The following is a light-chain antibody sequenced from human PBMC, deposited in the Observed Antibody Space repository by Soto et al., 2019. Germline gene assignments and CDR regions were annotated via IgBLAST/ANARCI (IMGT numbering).Light chain of an antibody. CDR1: QSVSNDF. CDR3: QQYGSSPRT. CDR2: GAS. Sequence: EIVLTQSPGILSLSPGERATLSCRASQSVSNDFLAWYQQKPGQAPRLLIYGASTRATDVPDRFSGSGSGADFTLSISRLEPEDFAVYYCQQYGSSPRTFGLGTKVEIK. J-gene: IGKJ1*01. V-gene: IGKV3-20*01.